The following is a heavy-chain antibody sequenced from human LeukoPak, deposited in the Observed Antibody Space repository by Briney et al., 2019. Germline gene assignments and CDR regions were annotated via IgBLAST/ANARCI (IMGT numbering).Heavy chain of an antibody. CDR1: GFTFSDYY. CDR2: ISSGSTI. CDR3: AREMGGDYGSGTFFDL. J-gene: IGHJ4*02. Sequence: PGGSLRLSCAASGFTFSDYYMSWIRQAPGKGLEWVSYISSGSTIYYADSVKGRFTISRDNAKNPLYLQMNNLRAEDTAVYYCAREMGGDYGSGTFFDLWGQGNMVTVSS. V-gene: IGHV3-11*01. D-gene: IGHD3-10*01.